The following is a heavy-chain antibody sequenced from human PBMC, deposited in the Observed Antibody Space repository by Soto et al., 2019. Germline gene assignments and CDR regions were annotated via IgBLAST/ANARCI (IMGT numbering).Heavy chain of an antibody. CDR3: ARGGPFLIDLFDY. CDR1: GGSISSGGYY. Sequence: QVQLQESGPGLVKPSQTLSLTCTVSGGSISSGGYYWSWIRQHPGKGLEWIGYIYYSGSTYYNPSLKSRVTISVDTSKNQCSLKLSSVTAADTAVYYCARGGPFLIDLFDYWGQGTLVTVSS. CDR2: IYYSGST. J-gene: IGHJ4*02. V-gene: IGHV4-31*03.